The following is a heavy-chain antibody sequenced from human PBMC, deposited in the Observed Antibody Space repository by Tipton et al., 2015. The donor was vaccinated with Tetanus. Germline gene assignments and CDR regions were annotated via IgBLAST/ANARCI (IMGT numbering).Heavy chain of an antibody. CDR3: ARGSKGSTAWFPDHYGMDV. J-gene: IGHJ6*02. CDR2: IHRGGST. V-gene: IGHV4-39*07. Sequence: TLSLTCTVSGGSISSSSYYWGWIRQPPGKGLEWIGEIHRGGSTNYNPSLKSRVTISVDTSKDRVSLKLNSVTAADTAVYYCARGSKGSTAWFPDHYGMDVWGQGTTVTVSS. CDR1: GGSISSSSYY. D-gene: IGHD6-19*01.